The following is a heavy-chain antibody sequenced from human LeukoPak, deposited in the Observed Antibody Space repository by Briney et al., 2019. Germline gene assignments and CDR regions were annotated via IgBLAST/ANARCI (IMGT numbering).Heavy chain of an antibody. Sequence: QPGGSLRLSCAASGITLNIFAMNWVRQAPGKGLEWVSAITRSGTNTFYRDSVKGRFTVSRDNSKNTIFLQMDTLRADDTAVYFCATDPATVGVTTRDYWGQGTPVTVSS. CDR3: ATDPATVGVTTRDY. CDR1: GITLNIFA. D-gene: IGHD1-26*01. V-gene: IGHV3-23*01. J-gene: IGHJ4*02. CDR2: ITRSGTNT.